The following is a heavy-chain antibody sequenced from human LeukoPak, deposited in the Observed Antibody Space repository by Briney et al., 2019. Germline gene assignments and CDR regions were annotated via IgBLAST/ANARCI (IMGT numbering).Heavy chain of an antibody. V-gene: IGHV3-23*01. D-gene: IGHD2-15*01. Sequence: GGSLRLSCAASGFTLSSYAMSWVRQAPGKGLEWVSAISGSGGSTYYADSVKGRFTISRDNSKNTLYLQMNSLRAEDTAVYYCASLKWPVVVVGEDYWGQGTLVTVSS. CDR1: GFTLSSYA. J-gene: IGHJ4*02. CDR2: ISGSGGST. CDR3: ASLKWPVVVVGEDY.